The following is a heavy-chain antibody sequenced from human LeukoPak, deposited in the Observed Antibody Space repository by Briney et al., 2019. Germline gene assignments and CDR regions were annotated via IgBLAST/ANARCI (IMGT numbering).Heavy chain of an antibody. CDR3: ATDPVGYCTANGCYSVDY. V-gene: IGHV1-2*02. CDR2: INPNSGGT. Sequence: GASVKVSCKASGYTFTSYGISWVRQAPGQGLEWMGWINPNSGGTNYAQKFQGRVTMTRDTSSVTAYMELSRLRSEETAVYYCATDPVGYCTANGCYSVDYWGQGTLVTVSS. CDR1: GYTFTSYG. D-gene: IGHD2-15*01. J-gene: IGHJ4*02.